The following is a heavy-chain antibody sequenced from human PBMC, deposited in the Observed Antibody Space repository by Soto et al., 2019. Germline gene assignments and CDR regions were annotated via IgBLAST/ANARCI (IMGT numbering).Heavy chain of an antibody. J-gene: IGHJ6*02. CDR3: ARDPVITIFGVVPTSAYGMDV. CDR1: GGSISSGDYY. CDR2: IYYSGST. Sequence: SETLSLTCTVSGGSISSGDYYWSWIRQPPGKGLEWTGYIYYSGSTYYNPSLKSRVTISVDTSKNQFSLKLSSVTAADTAVYYCARDPVITIFGVVPTSAYGMDVWGQGTTVTVSS. V-gene: IGHV4-30-4*02. D-gene: IGHD3-3*01.